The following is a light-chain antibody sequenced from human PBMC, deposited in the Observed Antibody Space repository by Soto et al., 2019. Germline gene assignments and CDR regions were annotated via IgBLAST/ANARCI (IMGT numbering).Light chain of an antibody. J-gene: IGLJ1*01. V-gene: IGLV1-44*01. CDR2: SSN. CDR3: ATWDDSLNGYV. CDR1: SATMGSNT. Sequence: QSVQTQPASACGTLGQRVTLSCSGSSATMGSNTVHCYQHLPGTAPDLLIFSSNQRPSGVPDRLSGSKSGTSASLAISGLQSEDESDYSCATWDDSLNGYVFGTGTKVTVL.